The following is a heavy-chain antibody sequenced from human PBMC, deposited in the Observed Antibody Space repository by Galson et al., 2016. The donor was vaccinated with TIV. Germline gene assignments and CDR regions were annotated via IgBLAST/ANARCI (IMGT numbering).Heavy chain of an antibody. V-gene: IGHV3-30*04. CDR1: GFTFSSYG. CDR3: ARVYISYFFDY. D-gene: IGHD3-10*01. Sequence: SLRLSCAASGFTFSSYGMHWVRQTPGKGLAWVAFMSYDGRDKNYADSVKGRFSISRDKSKNTLYLKMDSLRAEDTAVYYCARVYISYFFDYWGQGTLVTVSS. CDR2: MSYDGRDK. J-gene: IGHJ4*02.